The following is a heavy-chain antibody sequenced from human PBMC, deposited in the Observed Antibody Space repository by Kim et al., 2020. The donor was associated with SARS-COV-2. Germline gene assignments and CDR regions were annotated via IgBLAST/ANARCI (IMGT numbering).Heavy chain of an antibody. CDR1: GFTFSSYA. D-gene: IGHD6-13*01. CDR3: ARDPRISTSWYLLDY. V-gene: IGHV3-23*01. CDR2: ISGSGDST. Sequence: GGSLRLSCAASGFTFSSYAMSWVRQAPGKGLEWVSAISGSGDSTYYADSVKGRFTISRDNSKNTLYLQMNSLRAEDTAVNYCARDPRISTSWYLLDYWGQGTLVTVSS. J-gene: IGHJ4*02.